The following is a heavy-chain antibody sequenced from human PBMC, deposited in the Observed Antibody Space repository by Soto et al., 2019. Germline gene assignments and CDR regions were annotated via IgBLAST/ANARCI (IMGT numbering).Heavy chain of an antibody. V-gene: IGHV4-39*01. Sequence: QLQLQESGPGLVKPSETLSLTCTVSGGSISSSSYYWGWIRQPPGKGLEWIGSIYYSGSTYYNPSLKSRVTISVDTSKNQFSLKLSSVTAADTAVYYCARHPPLWSGYSSWFDPWGQGTLVTVSS. J-gene: IGHJ5*02. CDR2: IYYSGST. CDR1: GGSISSSSYY. D-gene: IGHD3-3*01. CDR3: ARHPPLWSGYSSWFDP.